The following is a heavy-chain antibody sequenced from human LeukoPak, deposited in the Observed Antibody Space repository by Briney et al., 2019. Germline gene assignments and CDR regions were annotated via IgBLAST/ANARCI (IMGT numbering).Heavy chain of an antibody. CDR2: ISSSSSYI. D-gene: IGHD3-10*01. Sequence: GGSLRLSCAASGFTFSSYSMNWVRQAPGKGLEWVSSISSSSSYIYYADSVKGRFTISRDNAKNSLYLQMNSLRAEDTAVYYCARGSHYGSGSYFYYYYYYMDVWGKGTTVTVSS. CDR1: GFTFSSYS. J-gene: IGHJ6*03. V-gene: IGHV3-21*01. CDR3: ARGSHYGSGSYFYYYYYYMDV.